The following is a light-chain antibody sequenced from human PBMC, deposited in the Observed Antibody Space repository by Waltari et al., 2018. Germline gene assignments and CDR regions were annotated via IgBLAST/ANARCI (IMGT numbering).Light chain of an antibody. V-gene: IGLV3-27*01. CDR2: KGR. Sequence: SYELTQPSSVSVSPGQTARITCSGDVLAKKYARWFQHKPGQAPVVVIYKGRERPSGIPERFSGSSSGTTVTLTISGAQVEDEGDYYCYSATDNYRVFGGGTKLTVL. CDR3: YSATDNYRV. J-gene: IGLJ3*02. CDR1: VLAKKY.